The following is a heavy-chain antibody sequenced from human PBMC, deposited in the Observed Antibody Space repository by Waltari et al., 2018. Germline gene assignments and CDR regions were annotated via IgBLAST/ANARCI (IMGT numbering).Heavy chain of an antibody. D-gene: IGHD3-10*01. CDR2: INHSGST. CDR3: ARGRGGLLWFGESPRFDY. CDR1: GGSFSGYY. V-gene: IGHV4-34*01. Sequence: QVQLQQWGAGLLKPSETLSLTCAVYGGSFSGYYWSWIRQPPGKGLEWIGEINHSGSTNYNPARKGRVTISVDTSKNQFSLKLSSVTAADTAVYYCARGRGGLLWFGESPRFDYWGQGTLVTVSS. J-gene: IGHJ4*02.